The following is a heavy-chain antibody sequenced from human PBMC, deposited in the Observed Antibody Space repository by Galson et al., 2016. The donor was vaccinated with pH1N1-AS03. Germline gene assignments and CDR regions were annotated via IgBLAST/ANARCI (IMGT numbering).Heavy chain of an antibody. V-gene: IGHV4-59*01. Sequence: LSLTCTISGGSISSYYWTWIRQPPGKGLEWIGHIYYSGGTNYNPSLKSRVTISVDTSKNQFSLKLSSVTAADTAVYYCARFRSSWTFYYGLDVWGQGTTVTVSS. CDR2: IYYSGGT. CDR3: ARFRSSWTFYYGLDV. J-gene: IGHJ6*02. D-gene: IGHD6-13*01. CDR1: GGSISSYY.